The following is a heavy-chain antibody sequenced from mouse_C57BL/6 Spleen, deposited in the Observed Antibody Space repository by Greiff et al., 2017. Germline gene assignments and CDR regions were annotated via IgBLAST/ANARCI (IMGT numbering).Heavy chain of an antibody. CDR1: GFSFNTYA. J-gene: IGHJ4*01. D-gene: IGHD2-5*01. CDR3: VRQDMDSNYLYYAMDY. CDR2: IRSKSNNYAT. Sequence: EVKLMESGGGLVQPKGSLKLSCAASGFSFNTYAMNWVRQAPGKGLEWVARIRSKSNNYATYYADSVKDRFTISRDDSESMLYLQMNNLKTEDTAMYYCVRQDMDSNYLYYAMDYWGQGTSVTVSS. V-gene: IGHV10-1*01.